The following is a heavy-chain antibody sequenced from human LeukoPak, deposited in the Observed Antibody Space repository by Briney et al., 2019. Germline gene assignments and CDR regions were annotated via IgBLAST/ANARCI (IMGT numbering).Heavy chain of an antibody. V-gene: IGHV3-53*01. Sequence: GGSLRLSCAASGFTVSSNYMSWVRQAPGKGLEWVSVIYSGGSTYYADSVKGRFTISRDNSKNTLYLQMNSLRAEDTAVYYCARVETLLGDYGMDVWGQGTAVTVS. CDR3: ARVETLLGDYGMDV. CDR2: IYSGGST. J-gene: IGHJ6*02. CDR1: GFTVSSNY. D-gene: IGHD3-16*01.